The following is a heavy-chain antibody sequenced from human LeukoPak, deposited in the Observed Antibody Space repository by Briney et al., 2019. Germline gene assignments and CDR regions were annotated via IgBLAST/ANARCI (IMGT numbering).Heavy chain of an antibody. V-gene: IGHV4-61*02. D-gene: IGHD6-13*01. CDR2: VYTSGSA. CDR3: ARSGYSSSWYSRWDYYYYGMDV. Sequence: SQTLSLTCTVSGGSISSGSYHWSWIRQPAGKGLPWVGRVYTSGSANYNPSLTSRVNISVDTSKNQFSLKLSSVTAADTAVYYCARSGYSSSWYSRWDYYYYGMDVWGQGTTVTVSS. CDR1: GGSISSGSYH. J-gene: IGHJ6*02.